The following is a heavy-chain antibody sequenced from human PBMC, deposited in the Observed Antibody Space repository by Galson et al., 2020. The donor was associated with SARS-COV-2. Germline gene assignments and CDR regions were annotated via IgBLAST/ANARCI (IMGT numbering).Heavy chain of an antibody. CDR2: IGTAGDT. Sequence: SCAASGFTFSSYDMHWVRQATGKGLEWVSAIGTAGDTYYPGSVKGRFTISRENAKNSLYLQMNSLRAGDTAVYYCARGTTSYYYYYYMDVWGKGTTVTVSS. J-gene: IGHJ6*03. V-gene: IGHV3-13*01. D-gene: IGHD1-1*01. CDR1: GFTFSSYD. CDR3: ARGTTSYYYYYYMDV.